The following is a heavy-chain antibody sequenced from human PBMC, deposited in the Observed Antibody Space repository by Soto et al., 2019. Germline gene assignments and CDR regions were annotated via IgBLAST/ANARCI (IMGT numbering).Heavy chain of an antibody. J-gene: IGHJ4*02. CDR2: IYYSGST. CDR3: ASVGYFWSGYYFDY. V-gene: IGHV4-59*01. Sequence: SETLSLTCTVSGGSISSYYWSWIRQPPGKGLEWIGYIYYSGSTNYNPSLKSRVTISVDTSKNQFSLKLSSVTPADTAVYYCASVGYFWSGYYFDYWGQGTLVTVSS. D-gene: IGHD3-3*01. CDR1: GGSISSYY.